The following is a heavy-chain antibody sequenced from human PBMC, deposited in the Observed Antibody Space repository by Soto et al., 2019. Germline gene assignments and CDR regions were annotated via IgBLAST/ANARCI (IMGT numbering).Heavy chain of an antibody. Sequence: ASVKVSCKASGYTFTGHYIHWVRQAPEQGPEWMGEIGPESGATRYAQRFQGRVTMARDMSITTVYMELNNLSPDDTAVYYCGRGRSGQIVVFYWGQGTPVTVSS. V-gene: IGHV1-2*02. CDR2: IGPESGAT. CDR3: GRGRSGQIVVFY. D-gene: IGHD1-26*01. J-gene: IGHJ4*02. CDR1: GYTFTGHY.